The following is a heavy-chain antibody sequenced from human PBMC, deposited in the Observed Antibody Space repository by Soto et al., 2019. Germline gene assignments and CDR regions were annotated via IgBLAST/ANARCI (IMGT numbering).Heavy chain of an antibody. V-gene: IGHV3-23*01. Sequence: DVQLLQSGGGLVQPGGSLTLSCAASRLIFSDYAMNWVRQAPGKGLEWVSSIGGSNTDRNYADSVKGRFIISRDNSKNSRYLHMSRLRDDDTAVYYCAKDAVSYNGKWDWFDSWGQGTLVPVSS. J-gene: IGHJ5*01. CDR3: AKDAVSYNGKWDWFDS. D-gene: IGHD1-26*01. CDR2: IGGSNTDR. CDR1: RLIFSDYA.